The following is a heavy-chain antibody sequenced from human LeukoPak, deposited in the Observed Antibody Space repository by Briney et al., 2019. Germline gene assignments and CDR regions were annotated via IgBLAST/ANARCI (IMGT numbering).Heavy chain of an antibody. D-gene: IGHD3-10*01. V-gene: IGHV5-10-1*01. J-gene: IGHJ4*02. Sequence: GESLRISCKGSGYSFTSYWIRWVRQMPGKGLEWMGRIDPSDSYTNYSPSFQGHVTISADKSISTAYLQWSSLKASDTAMYYCATSHYGSGSYYSIWGQGTLVTVSS. CDR1: GYSFTSYW. CDR2: IDPSDSYT. CDR3: ATSHYGSGSYYSI.